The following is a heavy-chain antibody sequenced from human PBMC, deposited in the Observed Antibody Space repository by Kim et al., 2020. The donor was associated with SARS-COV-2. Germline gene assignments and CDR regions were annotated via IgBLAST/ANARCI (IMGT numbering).Heavy chain of an antibody. CDR2: ISYDGSNK. D-gene: IGHD5-12*01. CDR3: ARVRVEMATILEDLDY. Sequence: GGSLRLSCAASGFTFSSYAMHWVRQAPGKGLEWVAVISYDGSNKYYADSVKGRFTISRDNSKNTLYLQMNSLRAEDTAVYYCARVRVEMATILEDLDYWGPGTLVPVS. J-gene: IGHJ4*01. CDR1: GFTFSSYA. V-gene: IGHV3-30*04.